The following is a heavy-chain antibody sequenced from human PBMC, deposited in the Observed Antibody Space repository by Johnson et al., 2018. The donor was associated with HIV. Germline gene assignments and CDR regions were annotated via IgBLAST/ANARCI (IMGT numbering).Heavy chain of an antibody. CDR3: AKGLYGGSWTNDAFDI. D-gene: IGHD6-13*01. J-gene: IGHJ3*02. V-gene: IGHV3-33*03. CDR2: IWYDGTNK. Sequence: QVQVVESGGGVVQPGRSLRLSCAASGFTFSSYGMHWVRQAPGKGLEWVAVIWYDGTNKYYTDSVKGRFTISSDNSKNTLFLHMNSPRAEATAVYHWAKGLYGGSWTNDAFDIWGQGTMVTVSS. CDR1: GFTFSSYG.